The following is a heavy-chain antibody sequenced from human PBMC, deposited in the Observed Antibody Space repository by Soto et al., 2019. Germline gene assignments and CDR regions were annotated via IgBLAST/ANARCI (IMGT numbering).Heavy chain of an antibody. CDR2: IYWDDDK. V-gene: IGHV2-5*02. D-gene: IGHD2-2*01. Sequence: QITLKESGPTLVKPTQTLTLTCTFSGFSLTTRGVGVGWIRQPPGKALEWLALIYWDDDKRYSPSLKSRLTITKDTSKNQVVLTLTNMDPVDTATYYCAHVPASGQPLYSYSYYMDVWGKGATVAVS. J-gene: IGHJ6*03. CDR1: GFSLTTRGVG. CDR3: AHVPASGQPLYSYSYYMDV.